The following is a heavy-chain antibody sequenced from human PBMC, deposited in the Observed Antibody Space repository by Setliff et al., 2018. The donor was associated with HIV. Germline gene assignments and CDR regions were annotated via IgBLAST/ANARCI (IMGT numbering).Heavy chain of an antibody. CDR2: IFSNNEK. J-gene: IGHJ4*02. V-gene: IGHV2-26*02. CDR3: ARASERQQLAAFDY. Sequence: SGPTLVNPTETLTLTCTVSGFSLNNARMGVSWIRQPPGKALERLAHIFSNNEKSYKTSLNNRLTISKDASENQVVLTMTTMGPVDTATYYCARASERQQLAAFDYWGQGTLVTVSS. CDR1: GFSLNNARMG. D-gene: IGHD6-13*01.